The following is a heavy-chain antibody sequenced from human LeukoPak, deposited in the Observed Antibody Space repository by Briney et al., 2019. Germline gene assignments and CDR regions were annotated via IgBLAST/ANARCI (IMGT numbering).Heavy chain of an antibody. CDR2: ISSSSSYI. CDR3: ARDFDWLSFFFDF. Sequence: PGGSLRLSCAASGFTFSTYSMNWVRQAPGKGLEWVSSISSSSSYIYYADSVKGRFTISRDNAKKSLYLQMNSLRAEDTAVYYCARDFDWLSFFFDFWGQGTLVTVSS. D-gene: IGHD3-9*01. CDR1: GFTFSTYS. J-gene: IGHJ4*02. V-gene: IGHV3-21*04.